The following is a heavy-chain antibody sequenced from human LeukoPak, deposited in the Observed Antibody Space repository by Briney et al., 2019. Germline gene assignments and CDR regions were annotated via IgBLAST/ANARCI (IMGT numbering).Heavy chain of an antibody. CDR1: GYSLTNYW. V-gene: IGHV5-10-1*01. D-gene: IGHD5-18*01. CDR3: VRHAMGGDTAVVG. CDR2: IAYT. J-gene: IGHJ4*02. Sequence: PGESLRISCNGSGYSLTNYWINLVRQMPGKGLEWMGTIAYTNYSPSFQGHVTISADKSISTAYLQWSSLKASDTAMYYCVRHAMGGDTAVVGWGQGTLVTVSS.